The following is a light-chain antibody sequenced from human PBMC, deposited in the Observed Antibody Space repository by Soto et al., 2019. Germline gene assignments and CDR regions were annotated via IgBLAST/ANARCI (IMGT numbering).Light chain of an antibody. Sequence: EIVMTQSPATLSVSPGERATLSCRASQSVTTNLAWYQQKPGQAPRLLIYGASTRATGVPARFSGSGSGTEFTLSISSLQSEDFALYFCQQYNGRPPWTFGLGAKLEIK. J-gene: IGKJ1*01. CDR1: QSVTTN. CDR2: GAS. V-gene: IGKV3-15*01. CDR3: QQYNGRPPWT.